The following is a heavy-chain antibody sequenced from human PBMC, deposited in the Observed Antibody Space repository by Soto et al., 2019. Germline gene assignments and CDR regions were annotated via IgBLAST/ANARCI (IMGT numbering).Heavy chain of an antibody. Sequence: LSLTCTVSGGSISSYYWSWIRQPPGKGLEWIGYIYYSGSTNYNPSLKSRVTISVDTSKNQFSLKLSSVTAADTAVYYCARDIAVAGNNWFDPWGQGTLVTVSS. D-gene: IGHD6-19*01. CDR1: GGSISSYY. J-gene: IGHJ5*02. CDR2: IYYSGST. CDR3: ARDIAVAGNNWFDP. V-gene: IGHV4-59*01.